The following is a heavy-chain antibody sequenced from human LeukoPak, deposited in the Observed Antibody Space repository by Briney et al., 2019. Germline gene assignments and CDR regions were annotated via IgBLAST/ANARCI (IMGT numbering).Heavy chain of an antibody. CDR1: GGSISSGDYY. J-gene: IGHJ6*02. CDR2: IYYSGST. Sequence: PSQTLSLTCTVSGGSISSGDYYWSWIRQPPGKGLEWIGYIYYSGSTYYNPSLKSRVTISVDTSKNQFSLKLSSVTAADTAVYYCARLRITMVRGVIITVGMDVWGQGTTVTVSS. V-gene: IGHV4-30-4*01. CDR3: ARLRITMVRGVIITVGMDV. D-gene: IGHD3-10*01.